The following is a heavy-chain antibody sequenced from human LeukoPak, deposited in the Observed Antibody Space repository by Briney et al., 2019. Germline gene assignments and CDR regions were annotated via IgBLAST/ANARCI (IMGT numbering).Heavy chain of an antibody. CDR3: ARLKVAGGPFDY. J-gene: IGHJ4*02. CDR2: IYYSGST. CDR1: GGSISSYY. V-gene: IGHV4-59*08. Sequence: SETLSLTCTVSGGSISSYYWSWIRQPPGKGLEWIGYIYYSGSTNYNPSLKSRVTISVDTSKNQFSLKLSSVTAADTAVYYCARLKVAGGPFDYWGQGTLVTVSS. D-gene: IGHD6-19*01.